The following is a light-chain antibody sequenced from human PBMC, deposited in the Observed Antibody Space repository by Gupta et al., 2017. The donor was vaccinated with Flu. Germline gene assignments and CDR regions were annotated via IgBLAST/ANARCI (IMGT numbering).Light chain of an antibody. V-gene: IGKV3-20*01. J-gene: IGKJ1*01. CDR2: DAS. CDR1: QSVSSGY. Sequence: DIVLTQSPGTLSLSPGERATLSCRASQSVSSGYLAWYQQKPGQAPRLLIYDASSRATGIPDRFTGSGSGTDFTLTISRLEPEDFAVYYCQQYGNSPPWTFGQGTKVELK. CDR3: QQYGNSPPWT.